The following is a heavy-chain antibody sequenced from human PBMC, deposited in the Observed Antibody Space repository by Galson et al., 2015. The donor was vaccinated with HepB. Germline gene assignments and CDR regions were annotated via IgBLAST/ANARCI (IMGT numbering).Heavy chain of an antibody. V-gene: IGHV3-21*05. CDR3: AKSCGFGVLTCLDY. CDR1: GFTFSSYS. D-gene: IGHD3-3*01. CDR2: ITSGSSYK. Sequence: SLRLSCAASGFTFSSYSMNWVRQAPGKGLEWVSYITSGSSYKDYADSVKGRFTISRDNSKNTLYLQMNSLRAEDTAVYYCAKSCGFGVLTCLDYWGQGTLVTVSS. J-gene: IGHJ4*02.